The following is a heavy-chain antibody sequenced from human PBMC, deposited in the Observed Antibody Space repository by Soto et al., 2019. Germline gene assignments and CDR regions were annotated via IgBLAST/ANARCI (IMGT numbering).Heavy chain of an antibody. CDR1: GFIFNTYT. CDR3: ARDPAKNTAMAAGFDH. D-gene: IGHD5-18*01. Sequence: EVQLVESGGDLVQPGGSLRLSCAASGFIFNTYTMNWVRQAPGKELEWVSYISSSSSTIYYADSVKGRFTISRDNAKNSLYLQRNSLRDVDTAVYYCARDPAKNTAMAAGFDHWGQGTLVTVSS. J-gene: IGHJ4*02. V-gene: IGHV3-48*02. CDR2: ISSSSSTI.